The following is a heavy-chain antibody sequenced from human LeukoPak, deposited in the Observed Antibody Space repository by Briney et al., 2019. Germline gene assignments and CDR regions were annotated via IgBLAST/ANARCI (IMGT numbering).Heavy chain of an antibody. Sequence: ASVKVSCKASGYRFITYGLSWVRQAPGQGLEWMGWISAYNGNTNYAQKLKGRVTMTTDTSTSTAYMELRSLRSDDTAVYYCARDVFEGFGERVIDAFDIWGQGTMVTVSS. CDR3: ARDVFEGFGERVIDAFDI. CDR1: GYRFITYG. J-gene: IGHJ3*02. CDR2: ISAYNGNT. D-gene: IGHD3-10*01. V-gene: IGHV1-18*01.